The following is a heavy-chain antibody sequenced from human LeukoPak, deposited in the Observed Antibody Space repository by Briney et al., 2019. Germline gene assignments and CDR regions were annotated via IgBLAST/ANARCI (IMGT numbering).Heavy chain of an antibody. CDR3: ARDLTTVTTLLHIDY. J-gene: IGHJ4*02. V-gene: IGHV3-21*01. CDR2: ISSSSSYI. D-gene: IGHD4-17*01. CDR1: GFTFSSYS. Sequence: GGSLRLSCAASGFTFSSYSMNWVRQAPGKGLEWVSSISSSSSYIYYADSVKGRFTISRDNAKNPLYLQMNSLRAEDTAVYYCARDLTTVTTLLHIDYWGQGTLVTVSS.